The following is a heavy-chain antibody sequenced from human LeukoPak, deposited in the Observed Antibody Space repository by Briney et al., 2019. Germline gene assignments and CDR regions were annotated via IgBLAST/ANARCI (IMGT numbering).Heavy chain of an antibody. CDR2: ISYDGSNK. V-gene: IGHV3-30-3*01. J-gene: IGHJ4*02. CDR1: GFTFSSYA. D-gene: IGHD4-17*01. CDR3: AREDGDYGYFDY. Sequence: SGGSLRLSCAASGFTFSSYAMHWVRQAPGKGLEWVAVISYDGSNKYYADSVKGRFTISRDNSKNTLYLQMNSLRAEDTAVYYCAREDGDYGYFDYWGQGTLVTVSS.